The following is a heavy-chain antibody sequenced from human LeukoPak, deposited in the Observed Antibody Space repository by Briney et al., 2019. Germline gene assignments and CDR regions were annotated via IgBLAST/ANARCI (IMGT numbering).Heavy chain of an antibody. D-gene: IGHD1-26*01. CDR2: ISYDGSNK. V-gene: IGHV3-30-3*01. CDR3: TTVSGDLVYYFDY. J-gene: IGHJ4*02. CDR1: GFTFSSYA. Sequence: TGGSLRLSCAASGFTFSSYAMHWVRQAPGKGLEWVAVISYDGSNKYYADSVKGRFTISRDNSKNTLYLQMNSLKTEDTAVYYCTTVSGDLVYYFDYWGQGTLVTVSS.